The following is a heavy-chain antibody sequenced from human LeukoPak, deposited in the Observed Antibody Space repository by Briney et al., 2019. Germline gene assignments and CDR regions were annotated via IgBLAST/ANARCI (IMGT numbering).Heavy chain of an antibody. Sequence: PGRSLRLSCAASGFSFRNYGMHWVRQAPGKGLEWVAVIWFDGSKEYYADSVKGRFTISRDNSKNTLYLQMNSLRAEDTAVYYCAKFLNQFGLDYWGQGTLVTVSS. CDR1: GFSFRNYG. J-gene: IGHJ4*02. CDR3: AKFLNQFGLDY. D-gene: IGHD3-10*01. CDR2: IWFDGSKE. V-gene: IGHV3-33*06.